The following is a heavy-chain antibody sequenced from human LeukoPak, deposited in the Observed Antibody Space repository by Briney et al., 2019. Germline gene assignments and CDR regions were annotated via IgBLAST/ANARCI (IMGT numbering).Heavy chain of an antibody. Sequence: PGGSLRLSCAASGFTFSSYNMNWVRQAPGKGLEWVSSISRSSSYIYYADSVKGRFTISRDNAKNSLYLQMNSLRAEDTAVYYCAGGPYSSGWYVAYWGQGTLVTVSS. CDR2: ISRSSSYI. J-gene: IGHJ4*02. CDR1: GFTFSSYN. V-gene: IGHV3-21*01. D-gene: IGHD6-19*01. CDR3: AGGPYSSGWYVAY.